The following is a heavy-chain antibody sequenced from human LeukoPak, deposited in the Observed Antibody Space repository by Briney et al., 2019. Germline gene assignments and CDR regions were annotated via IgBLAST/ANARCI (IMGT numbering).Heavy chain of an antibody. CDR1: GFTFDDYA. D-gene: IGHD3-16*02. V-gene: IGHV3-20*04. CDR3: ARVDHEYVWGSYRQHDAFDI. J-gene: IGHJ3*02. Sequence: GGSLRLSCVASGFTFDDYAMSWVRQAPGKGLEWVSGINWNGDNTVYADSVKGRFTISRDNAKNSLYLQMNSLRAEDTAVYYCARVDHEYVWGSYRQHDAFDIWGQGTMVTVSS. CDR2: INWNGDNT.